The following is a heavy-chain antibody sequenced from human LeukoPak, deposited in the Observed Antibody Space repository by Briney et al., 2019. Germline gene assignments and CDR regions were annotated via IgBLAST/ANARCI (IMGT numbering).Heavy chain of an antibody. CDR2: IRSNSDGGTI. Sequence: PGGSLRLSCATSGFTFSNAWMNWVRQAPGKGLEWVGRIRSNSDGGTIDYAAPVKGRFALSRDDSKNTVYLQMNSLQTEDTAVYYCATDFYDITWGRGTLVTVSS. CDR3: ATDFYDIT. CDR1: GFTFSNAW. V-gene: IGHV3-15*07. D-gene: IGHD3-22*01. J-gene: IGHJ4*02.